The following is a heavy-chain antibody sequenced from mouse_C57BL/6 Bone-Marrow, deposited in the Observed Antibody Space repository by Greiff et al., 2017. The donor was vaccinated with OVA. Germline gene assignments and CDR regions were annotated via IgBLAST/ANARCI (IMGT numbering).Heavy chain of an antibody. Sequence: VQLQQSGAELVKPGASVKLSCKASDYTFTSYWMHWVKQRPGQGLEWIGMIHPNSGSTNYNEKFKSKATLTVDKSSSTAYMQLSSLTSEDSAVYYCARAGTGAYWGQGTLVTVSA. CDR1: DYTFTSYW. CDR3: ARAGTGAY. V-gene: IGHV1-64*01. D-gene: IGHD4-1*01. J-gene: IGHJ3*01. CDR2: IHPNSGST.